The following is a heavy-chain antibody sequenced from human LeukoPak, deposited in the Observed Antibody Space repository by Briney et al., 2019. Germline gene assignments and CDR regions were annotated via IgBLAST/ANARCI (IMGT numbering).Heavy chain of an antibody. CDR1: AFTFSNYQ. CDR2: ISSSGSSI. CDR3: ARVRSAYSGSYYYYMDV. J-gene: IGHJ6*03. D-gene: IGHD6-6*01. Sequence: GGSLRLSCTASAFTFSNYQMNWVRQAPGKGLEWVSDISSSGSSIYYADSVKGRFTISRDNAKNSLFLQINSLRAEDTAVYYCARVRSAYSGSYYYYMDVWGKGTTVTVSS. V-gene: IGHV3-48*03.